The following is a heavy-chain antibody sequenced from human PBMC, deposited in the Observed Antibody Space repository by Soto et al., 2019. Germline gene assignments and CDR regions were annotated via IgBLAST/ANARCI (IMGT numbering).Heavy chain of an antibody. J-gene: IGHJ4*02. D-gene: IGHD3-22*01. CDR1: GYTFTSYG. V-gene: IGHV1-18*01. CDR2: ISAYNGNT. Sequence: ASVKVSCKASGYTFTSYGISWVRQAPGQGLEWMGWISAYNGNTNYAQKLQGRVTMTTDTSTSTAYMELRSLRSDDTAVYYCARDVGYYYDSSGSQPCDYWGQGTLVTVSS. CDR3: ARDVGYYYDSSGSQPCDY.